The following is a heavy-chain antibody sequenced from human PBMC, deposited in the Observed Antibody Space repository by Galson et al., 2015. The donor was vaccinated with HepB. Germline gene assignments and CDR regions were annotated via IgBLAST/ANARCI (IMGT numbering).Heavy chain of an antibody. D-gene: IGHD1-26*01. J-gene: IGHJ1*01. V-gene: IGHV4-39*01. CDR2: IYYSGST. CDR3: VVGATVLAYFQD. CDR1: GGSISSSSYY. Sequence: SETLSLTCTVSGGSISSSSYYWGWIRQPPGKGLEWIGSIYYSGSTYYNPSLKSRVTISIATSKNQFSLKLSSVTAADTAVYYCVVGATVLAYFQDWGQGTLVTVSS.